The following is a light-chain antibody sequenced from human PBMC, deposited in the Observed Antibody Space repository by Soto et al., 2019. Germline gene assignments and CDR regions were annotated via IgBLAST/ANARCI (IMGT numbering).Light chain of an antibody. CDR2: GVA. CDR3: CSRL. CDR1: STDPATYDL. Sequence: QSVLTQPASVSGSPGQSITISCTGTSTDPATYDLVSWYQQHPGKAPQLIIYGVAKRPSGVSARFSGSQSGDTASLTISGLQAADEAYYYCCSRLFGGGTQLTVL. J-gene: IGLJ2*01. V-gene: IGLV2-23*02.